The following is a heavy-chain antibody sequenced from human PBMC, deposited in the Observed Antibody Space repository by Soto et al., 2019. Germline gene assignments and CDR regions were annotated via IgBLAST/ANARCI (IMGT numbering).Heavy chain of an antibody. CDR3: ARVPAAGNPFDY. CDR2: IYHSGST. V-gene: IGHV4-4*02. CDR1: GGSISSSNW. D-gene: IGHD6-13*01. J-gene: IGHJ4*02. Sequence: PSETLSLTCTVSGGSISSSNWWSWVRQPPGKELEWIGEIYHSGSTNYNPSLKSRVTISVDKSKNQFSLKLSSVTAADTAVYYCARVPAAGNPFDYWRQGTLVTVS.